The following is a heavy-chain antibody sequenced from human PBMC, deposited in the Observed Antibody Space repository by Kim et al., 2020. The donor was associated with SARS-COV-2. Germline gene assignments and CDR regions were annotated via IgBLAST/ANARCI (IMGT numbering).Heavy chain of an antibody. Sequence: ASVKVSCKASGYTFTSYGISWVRQAPGQGLEWMGWISAYNGNTNYAQKLQGRVTMTTDTSTSTAYMELRSLRSDDTAVYYCARDNSGAAWIQLWGNFDYWGQGTLVTVSS. V-gene: IGHV1-18*01. J-gene: IGHJ4*02. CDR2: ISAYNGNT. CDR3: ARDNSGAAWIQLWGNFDY. D-gene: IGHD5-18*01. CDR1: GYTFTSYG.